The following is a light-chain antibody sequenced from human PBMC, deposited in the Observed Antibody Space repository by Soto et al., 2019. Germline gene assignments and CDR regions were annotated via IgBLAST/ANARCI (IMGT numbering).Light chain of an antibody. Sequence: QPVLTQPASVSGSPGQSITISCTGTSSDVGGYNYVSWYQQHPGKAPKLMIYDVSNRPSGVSNRFSGSKSGNTASLTISGIQAEEEADYYCSSYTSSTGVFGGGTKLTVL. CDR2: DVS. J-gene: IGLJ2*01. V-gene: IGLV2-14*01. CDR1: SSDVGGYNY. CDR3: SSYTSSTGV.